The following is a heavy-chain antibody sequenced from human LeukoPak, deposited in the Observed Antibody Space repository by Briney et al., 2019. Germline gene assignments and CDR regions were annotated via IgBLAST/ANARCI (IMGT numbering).Heavy chain of an antibody. V-gene: IGHV1-18*01. D-gene: IGHD1-26*01. CDR1: CYPFTSYG. CDR2: IHAYNGNT. CDR3: ASSFSGSYYGMDYFDY. J-gene: IGHJ4*02. Sequence: APVKVSWKASCYPFTSYGISWVRQAPGQGPEWMGWIHAYNGNTNYAQKLQGRVTMTTDTSTSTAYMELRSLRSDDTAVYYCASSFSGSYYGMDYFDYWGQGTLVTVSS.